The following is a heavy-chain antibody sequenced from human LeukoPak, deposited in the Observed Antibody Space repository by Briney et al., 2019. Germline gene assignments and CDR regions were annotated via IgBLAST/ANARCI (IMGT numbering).Heavy chain of an antibody. CDR3: TRDVGLQYSSGWYCR. D-gene: IGHD6-19*01. V-gene: IGHV3-49*04. CDR2: IRSKAYGGTT. CDR1: GFTFGDYA. Sequence: GGSLRLSCTASGFTFGDYAMSWVRQAPGKGLEWVGFIRSKAYGGTTEYAASVKGRFTISRDDSKSIAYLQMNSLKTEDTAVYYCTRDVGLQYSSGWYCRWGQGTLVTVSS. J-gene: IGHJ4*02.